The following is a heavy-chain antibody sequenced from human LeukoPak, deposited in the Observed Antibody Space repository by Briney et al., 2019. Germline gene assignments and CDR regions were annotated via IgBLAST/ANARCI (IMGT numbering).Heavy chain of an antibody. J-gene: IGHJ4*02. CDR3: ARGWAMTTVNTALDFDY. Sequence: GASVKVSCKASGYTFTSYYMDWVRQAPGQGLEWMGIINPSGGSTSYAQKFQGRVTMTRDTSTSTVYMELSSLRSEDTAVYYCARGWAMTTVNTALDFDYWGQGTLVTVSS. CDR1: GYTFTSYY. V-gene: IGHV1-46*01. CDR2: INPSGGST. D-gene: IGHD4-17*01.